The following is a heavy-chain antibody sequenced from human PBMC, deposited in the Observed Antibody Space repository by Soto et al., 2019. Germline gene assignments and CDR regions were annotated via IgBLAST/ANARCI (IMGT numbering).Heavy chain of an antibody. V-gene: IGHV3-30*03. CDR3: ASDRTQSYSGDFEY. CDR1: GVSFSDFG. D-gene: IGHD7-27*01. J-gene: IGHJ4*02. CDR2: VSFDGSFE. Sequence: QVQLVESGGGMVQPGTSLRLSCAASGVSFSDFGIHWVRQAPGKGLEWVSLVSFDGSFEYYADSVKGRVTISRDNSKNTLHLQMHSLRPEDTAVYYCASDRTQSYSGDFEYWGQGTLVTVSS.